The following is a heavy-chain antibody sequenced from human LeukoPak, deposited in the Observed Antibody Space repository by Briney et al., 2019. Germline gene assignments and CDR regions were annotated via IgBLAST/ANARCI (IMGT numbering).Heavy chain of an antibody. D-gene: IGHD2-15*01. CDR1: GFTFSNYS. CDR3: ARDRGGGHMDV. J-gene: IGHJ6*03. CDR2: ISSSSTYI. Sequence: KPGGSLRLSCAASGFTFSNYSMNWVRQAPGKGLEWVSSISSSSTYIYYADSVKGRFTFSRDNAKNSLYLQMNSLRAGDTAVYYCARDRGGGHMDVWGKGTTVTISS. V-gene: IGHV3-21*01.